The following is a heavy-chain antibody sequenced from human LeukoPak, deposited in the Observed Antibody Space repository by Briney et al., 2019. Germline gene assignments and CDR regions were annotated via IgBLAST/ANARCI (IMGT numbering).Heavy chain of an antibody. V-gene: IGHV3-48*03. Sequence: GGSLRLSCAASGFTFNIFEMNWVRQAPGKGLEWVSYISGSGSTIYYAESVKGRFTISRDNAKNSLYLQMNSLRVDDTAIYYCAREVQWELPDCWGQGTLVTVSS. D-gene: IGHD1-26*01. CDR3: AREVQWELPDC. J-gene: IGHJ4*02. CDR1: GFTFNIFE. CDR2: ISGSGSTI.